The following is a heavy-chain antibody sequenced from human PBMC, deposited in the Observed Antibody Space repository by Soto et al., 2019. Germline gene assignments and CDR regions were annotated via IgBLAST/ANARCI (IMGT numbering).Heavy chain of an antibody. D-gene: IGHD1-1*01. CDR2: ICCSGST. V-gene: IGHV4-61*08. Sequence: QVQVQESGPGLVKPSETLSLTCTVSGDSVSRADSYWSWIRQPPGKGLEWIGYICCSGSTEYNPALRGXXIXSXATAKNQLSLKLSTVTAADTAVYFCARGMDNNKVGWWGQGTLVTVSS. CDR1: GDSVSRADSY. J-gene: IGHJ4*02. CDR3: ARGMDNNKVGW.